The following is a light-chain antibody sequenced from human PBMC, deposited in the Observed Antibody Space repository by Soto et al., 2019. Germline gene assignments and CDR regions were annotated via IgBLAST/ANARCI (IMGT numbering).Light chain of an antibody. V-gene: IGKV3-11*01. J-gene: IGKJ3*01. CDR2: DVS. CDR1: QSVGNS. CDR3: QQCVIWPLFP. Sequence: EIVLTQSPATLSLSPGERASLSCRASQSVGNSLAWYQHKPGQAPRLLIYDVSNRATGIPARFSGSGSGTVFTLTISSLEPEDFAVYYCQQCVIWPLFPFGPGTKVDIK.